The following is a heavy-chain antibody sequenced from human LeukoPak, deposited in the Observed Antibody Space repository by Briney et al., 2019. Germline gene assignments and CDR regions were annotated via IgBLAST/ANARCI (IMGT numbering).Heavy chain of an antibody. CDR2: IYTSGTI. CDR1: GGSISSYY. Sequence: SATLSLTCTGSGGSISSYYWSWIQQPARTALEWIGRIYTSGTITYNPPLKSRVTLSVDTSKNQYSLKLSSVTAADTAVYYCARDSGTTGEVKFDPWGQGTLVTVSS. CDR3: ARDSGTTGEVKFDP. D-gene: IGHD3-10*01. J-gene: IGHJ5*02. V-gene: IGHV4-4*07.